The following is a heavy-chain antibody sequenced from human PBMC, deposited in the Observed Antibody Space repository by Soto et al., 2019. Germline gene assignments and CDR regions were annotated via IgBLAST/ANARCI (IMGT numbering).Heavy chain of an antibody. CDR3: DRGQQGYYYYGMDV. CDR1: GCSISSGDYY. V-gene: IGHV4-30-4*01. D-gene: IGHD6-13*01. Sequence: SSETLSLTCTVSGCSISSGDYYWSWIRQPPGKGLEWIGYIYYSGSTYCNPSLKSRVTISVDTSKNQFSLKLSSVTAADTAVYYCDRGQQGYYYYGMDVWGQGTRVTVSS. J-gene: IGHJ6*02. CDR2: IYYSGST.